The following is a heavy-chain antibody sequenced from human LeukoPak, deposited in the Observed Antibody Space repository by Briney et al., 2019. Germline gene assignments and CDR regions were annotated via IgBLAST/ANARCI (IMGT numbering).Heavy chain of an antibody. CDR1: GYTFTSYD. V-gene: IGHV1-8*01. CDR2: MNPKSGNT. D-gene: IGHD1-14*01. CDR3: ARDRPPGGHPRWFDP. J-gene: IGHJ5*01. Sequence: ASVKVSCKASGYTFTSYDINWVRQATGQGLEWMGWMNPKSGNTGYAQKFQGRVTITRNTSISTAYMELSSLRSEDTAVYYCARDRPPGGHPRWFDPWGQGTLVTVSS.